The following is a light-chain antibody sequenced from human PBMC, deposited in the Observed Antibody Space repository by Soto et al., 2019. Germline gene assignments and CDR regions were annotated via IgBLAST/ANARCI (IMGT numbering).Light chain of an antibody. CDR2: TVS. CDR1: QSVVYSDGNAY. J-gene: IGKJ1*01. V-gene: IGKV2-30*01. Sequence: DVVMTQSPPSLPVTLGQPASISCRSSQSVVYSDGNAYLNWFHQRPGQSPRRLIYTVSNRDSGVPDRFSDDGSGTDFTLKISRVVVEDVGLYYCMQGTYWPPTCGQGTKVEI. CDR3: MQGTYWPPT.